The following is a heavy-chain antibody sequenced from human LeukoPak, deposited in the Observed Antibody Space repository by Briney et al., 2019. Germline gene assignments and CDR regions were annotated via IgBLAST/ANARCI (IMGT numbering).Heavy chain of an antibody. CDR3: ARDFPSIDY. CDR1: GFTFSSYS. CDR2: ISISSSCI. V-gene: IGHV3-21*01. Sequence: GGSLRLSCAASGFTFSSYSMNWVRQAPRKGLKCVSSISISSSCIYYADSVTGRFTISRDNAKNSLYLQMNSLRAEDTAVYYCARDFPSIDYWGQRTLVTVSS. J-gene: IGHJ4*02.